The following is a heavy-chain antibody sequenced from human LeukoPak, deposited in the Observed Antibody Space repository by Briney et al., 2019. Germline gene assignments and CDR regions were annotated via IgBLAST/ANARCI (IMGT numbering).Heavy chain of an antibody. CDR1: GYTFTSYD. CDR3: ASGSYGGAFDI. D-gene: IGHD1-26*01. Sequence: GASVKVSCKASGYTFTSYDISWVRQAPGQGLEWMGWISAYNGHTNYARKLQGRVTMTTDTSTSTAYMELRSLRSDDTAMYYCASGSYGGAFDIWGQGTMVTVSS. CDR2: ISAYNGHT. J-gene: IGHJ3*02. V-gene: IGHV1-18*01.